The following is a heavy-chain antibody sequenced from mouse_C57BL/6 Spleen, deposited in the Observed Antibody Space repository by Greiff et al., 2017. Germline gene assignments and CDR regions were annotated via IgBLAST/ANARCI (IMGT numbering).Heavy chain of an antibody. CDR3: ARRDGYYYSYYFDY. CDR2: INPYNGGT. J-gene: IGHJ2*01. D-gene: IGHD2-3*01. V-gene: IGHV1-26*01. CDR1: GYTFTDYY. Sequence: EVQLQQSGPELVKPGASVKISCKASGYTFTDYYMNWVKQSHGKSLEWIGDINPYNGGTSYNQKFKGKATLTVDKSSSTAYMELRSLTSEDSAVYYCARRDGYYYSYYFDYWGQGTTLTVSS.